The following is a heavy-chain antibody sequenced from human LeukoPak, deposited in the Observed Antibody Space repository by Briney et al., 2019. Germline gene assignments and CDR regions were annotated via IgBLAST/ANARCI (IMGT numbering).Heavy chain of an antibody. CDR2: ISRSSRHV. J-gene: IGHJ1*01. D-gene: IGHD1-1*01. Sequence: GGSLRLSCAASGFTLSSYSMNWVRQAPGKGLEWVSSISRSSRHVYYAGSVKGRFTISRDNAKNSLYLQMNSLRAEDMAVYFCVRDLMGSGSTTAYLHHWGQGTLVTVSS. V-gene: IGHV3-21*01. CDR3: VRDLMGSGSTTAYLHH. CDR1: GFTLSSYS.